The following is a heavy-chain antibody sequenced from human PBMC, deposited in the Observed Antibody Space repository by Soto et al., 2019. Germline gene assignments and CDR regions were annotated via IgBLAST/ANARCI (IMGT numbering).Heavy chain of an antibody. D-gene: IGHD5-12*01. CDR2: IYPGDSDT. CDR3: ARQGGYDRYYYYYYGMDV. Sequence: PGESLKISCTGSGYSFTSYWIGWVRQMPGKGLEWMGIIYPGDSDTRYSPSFQGQVTISADKSISTAYLQWSSLKASDTAMYYCARQGGYDRYYYYYYGMDVWGQGTTVTVSS. CDR1: GYSFTSYW. J-gene: IGHJ6*02. V-gene: IGHV5-51*01.